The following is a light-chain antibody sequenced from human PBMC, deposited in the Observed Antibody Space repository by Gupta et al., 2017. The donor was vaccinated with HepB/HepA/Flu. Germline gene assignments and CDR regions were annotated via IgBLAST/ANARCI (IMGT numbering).Light chain of an antibody. Sequence: DIQMTHSPSSLSASVGDRVTITCRASQSISRYLNWYQQKPGKAPKLLIYAASSLQSGVPSRFSGSGSGTEFTLTISRRQPEDFANYYCQQRDSTPCIFGQGTXMEIK. CDR3: QQRDSTPCI. CDR1: QSISRY. CDR2: AAS. J-gene: IGKJ2*02. V-gene: IGKV1-39*01.